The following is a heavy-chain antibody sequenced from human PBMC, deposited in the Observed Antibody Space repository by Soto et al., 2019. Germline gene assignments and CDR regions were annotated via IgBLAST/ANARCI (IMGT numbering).Heavy chain of an antibody. CDR1: GYTFTSYA. J-gene: IGHJ4*02. D-gene: IGHD3-16*01. CDR3: ARVGDYVWGSLDY. CDR2: INAGNGNT. V-gene: IGHV1-3*01. Sequence: QVQLVQSGAEVKKPGASVKVSCKDSGYTFTSYAMHWVRQAPGQRLEWMGWINAGNGNTKYSQKFQGRVTITRDTSASTAYRELSSLRSADTAVYYCARVGDYVWGSLDYWGQGTLVTVAS.